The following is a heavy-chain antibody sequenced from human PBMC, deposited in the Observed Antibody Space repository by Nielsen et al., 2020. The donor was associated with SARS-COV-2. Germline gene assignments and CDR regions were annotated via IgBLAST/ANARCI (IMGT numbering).Heavy chain of an antibody. CDR3: ARGAIAPGPWVY. J-gene: IGHJ1*01. Sequence: SETLSLTCAVYGGSFSGYYWSWIRQPPGKGLEWIGEINHSGSTNYNPSPKSRVTISVDTSKNQFSLKLSSVTAADTAVYYWARGAIAPGPWVYWGRGTLVTVAA. CDR2: INHSGST. D-gene: IGHD6-13*01. V-gene: IGHV4-34*01. CDR1: GGSFSGYY.